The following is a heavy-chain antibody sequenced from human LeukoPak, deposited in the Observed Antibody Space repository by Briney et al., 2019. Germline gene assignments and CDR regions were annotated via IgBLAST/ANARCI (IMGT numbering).Heavy chain of an antibody. CDR1: GYTLTELS. CDR2: FDPEDGET. CDR3: ATGVIRYDYVWGSYRPSDAFDI. J-gene: IGHJ3*02. V-gene: IGHV1-24*01. Sequence: ASVKVSCXVSGYTLTELSMHWVRQAPGKGLEWMGGFDPEDGETIYAQRFQGRVTMTEDTSTDTAYMELSSLRSEDTAVYYCATGVIRYDYVWGSYRPSDAFDIWGQGTMVTVSS. D-gene: IGHD3-16*02.